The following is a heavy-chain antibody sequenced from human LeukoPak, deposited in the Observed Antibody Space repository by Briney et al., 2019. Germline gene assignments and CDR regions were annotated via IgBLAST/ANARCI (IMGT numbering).Heavy chain of an antibody. CDR1: GYRFATYW. J-gene: IGHJ4*02. CDR2: IYPRDSDT. D-gene: IGHD6-6*01. CDR3: ARHPASLAAWPYYFDF. Sequence: GESLKISCKGSGYRFATYWIGWVRQMPGKGLEWMGIIYPRDSDTRYSASFQGHVTISADTSTSTAYLQWTNLSVSDTAMYYCARHPASLAAWPYYFDFWGQGALVSVSS. V-gene: IGHV5-51*01.